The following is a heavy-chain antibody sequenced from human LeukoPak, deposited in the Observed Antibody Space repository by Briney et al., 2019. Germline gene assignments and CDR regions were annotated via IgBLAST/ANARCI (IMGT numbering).Heavy chain of an antibody. CDR3: ARIAETAAGTATFDY. Sequence: GGSLRLSCVASGFNFNTYAIHWVRQAPGKGLEWVALISYNGGRKDYADSVKGRFTISRDNAKNSLYLQMNSLRAEDTAVYYCARIAETAAGTATFDYWGQGTLVTVSS. V-gene: IGHV3-30*04. CDR1: GFNFNTYA. D-gene: IGHD6-13*01. CDR2: ISYNGGRK. J-gene: IGHJ4*02.